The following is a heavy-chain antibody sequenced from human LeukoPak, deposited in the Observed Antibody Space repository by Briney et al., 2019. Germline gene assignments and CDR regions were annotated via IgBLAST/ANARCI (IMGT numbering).Heavy chain of an antibody. J-gene: IGHJ3*01. V-gene: IGHV1-2*02. CDR1: GYTFTGYY. Sequence: GASVKVSCKASGYTFTGYYMHWVRQAPGQGLEWMGWINPNSGGTNYAQKFQGRVTMTRDMSTSTVYMELSSLRSEDTAVYYCARVKVDHAHTEYDAFDFWGQGTTVTVSS. CDR2: INPNSGGT. D-gene: IGHD3-22*01. CDR3: ARVKVDHAHTEYDAFDF.